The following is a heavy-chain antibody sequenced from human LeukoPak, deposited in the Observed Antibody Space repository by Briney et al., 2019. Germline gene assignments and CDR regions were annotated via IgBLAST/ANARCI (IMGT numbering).Heavy chain of an antibody. CDR2: ISGSGGST. CDR3: AKDPSIAADY. Sequence: PGGSLRLSCVAPGFTFTSYAMSWVRQAPGKGLEWVSAISGSGGSTYYADSVKGRFTISRDNSKNTLYLQMNSLRAEDTAVYYCAKDPSIAADYWGQGTLVTVSS. V-gene: IGHV3-23*01. D-gene: IGHD6-6*01. J-gene: IGHJ4*02. CDR1: GFTFTSYA.